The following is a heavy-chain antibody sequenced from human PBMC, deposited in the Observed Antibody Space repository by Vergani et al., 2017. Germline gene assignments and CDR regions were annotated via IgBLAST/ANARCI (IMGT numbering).Heavy chain of an antibody. Sequence: QVQLVQSGAEVKKPGASVKVSCKASGYTFTSYAMHWVRQAPGQRLEWMGWINAGNGNTKYSQKFQGRVTITRYTSASTAYMELSSLRSEDTAVYYCARVATGYCSSTSCSTRYNWFDPWGQGTLVTVSS. CDR2: INAGNGNT. D-gene: IGHD2-2*02. J-gene: IGHJ5*02. CDR1: GYTFTSYA. CDR3: ARVATGYCSSTSCSTRYNWFDP. V-gene: IGHV1-3*01.